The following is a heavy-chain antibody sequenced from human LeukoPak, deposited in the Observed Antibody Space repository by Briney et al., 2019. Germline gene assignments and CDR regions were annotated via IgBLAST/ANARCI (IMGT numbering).Heavy chain of an antibody. CDR3: ARHGLILRYMDV. CDR2: IYYSGST. Sequence: SETLSLTCAVSGVSISSSSYYWGWIGQPPGQGRGWIGSIYYSGSTYYNPSLKSRVTISVDTSKNQFSLKSSYVSAADPAVYYCARHGLILRYMDVWGKGTTVTVSS. D-gene: IGHD3/OR15-3a*01. CDR1: GVSISSSSYY. J-gene: IGHJ6*03. V-gene: IGHV4-39*01.